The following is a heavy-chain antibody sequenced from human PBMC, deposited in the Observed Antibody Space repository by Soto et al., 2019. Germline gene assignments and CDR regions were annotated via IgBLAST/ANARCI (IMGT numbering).Heavy chain of an antibody. Sequence: QVQLQESGPGLVKPSETLSLTCTVSGGSIRSYYWSWIRQPPGKGLEWIGYIYYTESTNYNPSLKSRVIISRDTSKNQFSLKLSSVTAADTAVYYCARLRRMVTAYWFDPWGQGTLVTVSS. J-gene: IGHJ5*02. D-gene: IGHD2-21*02. V-gene: IGHV4-59*01. CDR2: IYYTEST. CDR3: ARLRRMVTAYWFDP. CDR1: GGSIRSYY.